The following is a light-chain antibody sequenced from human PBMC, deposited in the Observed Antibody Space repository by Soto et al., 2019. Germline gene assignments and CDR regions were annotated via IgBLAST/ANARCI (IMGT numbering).Light chain of an antibody. CDR2: GAS. Sequence: EIVMTHSPGTLSVSPGERATLSCRASQSVSSNLAWYQQKPGQAPRLLIYGASTRATGIPARFSGSGSETEFTLTISSLQSEDFAVYYCQQFYSWPRTFGQGTKVDVK. V-gene: IGKV3-15*01. CDR3: QQFYSWPRT. J-gene: IGKJ1*01. CDR1: QSVSSN.